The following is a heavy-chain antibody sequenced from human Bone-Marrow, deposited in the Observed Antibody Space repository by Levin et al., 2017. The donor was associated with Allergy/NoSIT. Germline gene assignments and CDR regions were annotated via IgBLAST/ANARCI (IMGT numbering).Heavy chain of an antibody. CDR3: ARGTNYNALTGYDSFYHMDV. Sequence: SQTLSLTCTVSGGSMHSYYWSWIRQPPGKGLEWIGYIYKNGNPYYNPSLNSRVSISLDTSKNQFSLTVGSVTAADTAVYYCARGTNYNALTGYDSFYHMDVWGTGTTVVVSS. J-gene: IGHJ6*03. V-gene: IGHV4-59*01. CDR1: GGSMHSYY. CDR2: IYKNGNP. D-gene: IGHD3-9*01.